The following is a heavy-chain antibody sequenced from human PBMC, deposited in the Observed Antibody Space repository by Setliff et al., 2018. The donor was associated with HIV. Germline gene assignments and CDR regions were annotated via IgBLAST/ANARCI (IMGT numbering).Heavy chain of an antibody. CDR3: AREGSFVPAAPLGNGNRILDF. CDR2: INPSGGST. V-gene: IGHV1-46*01. J-gene: IGHJ4*02. D-gene: IGHD2-2*01. Sequence: ASVKVSCKASGYTFTNYYMHWVRQAPGQGLEWMGIINPSGGSTSHAQKFQGRVNMIRDTSTSTVHMEVSSLRSEDTAVYYCAREGSFVPAAPLGNGNRILDFWGQGTLVTVSS. CDR1: GYTFTNYY.